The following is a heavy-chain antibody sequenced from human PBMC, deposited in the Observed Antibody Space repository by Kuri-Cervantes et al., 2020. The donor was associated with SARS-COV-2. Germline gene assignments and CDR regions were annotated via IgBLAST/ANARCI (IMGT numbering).Heavy chain of an antibody. CDR3: AHKVDGDYDYLMGAFDI. Sequence: SGPTLVKPTQTLTLTCTFSGFSLSTSGMCVSWIRQPPGKALEWLALIYWDDDKRYSPSLRSRLTITKDTSKNQVVLTMTNMDPVDTATYYCAHKVDGDYDYLMGAFDICGQGTIVTASS. CDR2: IYWDDDK. V-gene: IGHV2-5*08. J-gene: IGHJ3*02. CDR1: GFSLSTSGMC. D-gene: IGHD4-17*01.